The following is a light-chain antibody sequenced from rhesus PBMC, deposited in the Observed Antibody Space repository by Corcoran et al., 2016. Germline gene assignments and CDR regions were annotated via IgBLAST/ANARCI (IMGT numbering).Light chain of an antibody. CDR2: KVS. CDR1: HSLVHSNGNTY. J-gene: IGKJ2*01. Sequence: DVVMTQSPLALPITPGQPASISCRSSHSLVHSNGNTYLSRFQQKPGQPPRLLINKVSNRSAGLPDRFRGRGAGTDFNLKISRVEAEDVGVYYCMQYTHIPYSFGQGTKVEIK. V-gene: IGKV2-65*01. CDR3: MQYTHIPYS.